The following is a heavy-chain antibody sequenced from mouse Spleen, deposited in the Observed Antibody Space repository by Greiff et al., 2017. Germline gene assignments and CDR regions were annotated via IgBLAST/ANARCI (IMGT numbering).Heavy chain of an antibody. J-gene: IGHJ3*01. D-gene: IGHD2-1*01. CDR2: ISYDGSN. CDR3: ARRENYGNYGFAY. V-gene: IGHV3-6*01. Sequence: EVQLQESGPGLVKPSQSLSLTCSVTGYSITSGYYWNWIRQFPGNKLEWMGYISYDGSNNYNPSLKNRISITRDTSKNQFFLKLNSVTTEDTATYYCARRENYGNYGFAYWGQGTLVTVSA. CDR1: GYSITSGYY.